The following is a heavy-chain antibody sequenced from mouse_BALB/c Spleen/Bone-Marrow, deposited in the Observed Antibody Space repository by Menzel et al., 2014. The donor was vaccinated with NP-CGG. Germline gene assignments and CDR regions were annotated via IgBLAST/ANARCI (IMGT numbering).Heavy chain of an antibody. CDR3: SSYAMDY. J-gene: IGHJ4*01. V-gene: IGHV14-3*02. Sequence: DVQLVESGAELVKPGASVKLSCTASGFNIKDTYMHWVKQRPEQGLEWIGRIDPANGNTKYDPKFQGKATITADTSPNTAYLQLSSLTSEDTAVYYGSSYAMDYWGQGTSVTVSS. CDR2: IDPANGNT. CDR1: GFNIKDTY.